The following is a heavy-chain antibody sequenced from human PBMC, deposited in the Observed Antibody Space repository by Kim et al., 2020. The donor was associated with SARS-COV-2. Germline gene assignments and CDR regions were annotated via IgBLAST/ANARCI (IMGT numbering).Heavy chain of an antibody. D-gene: IGHD1-26*01. Sequence: GGSLRLSCAASGFTFSSYGMHWVRQAPGKGLEWVAVISYDGSNKYYADSVKGRFTISRDNSKNTLYLQMNSLRAEDTAVYYCAKDLSSGSYWVDAFDIWGQGTMVTVSS. CDR1: GFTFSSYG. V-gene: IGHV3-30*18. CDR3: AKDLSSGSYWVDAFDI. CDR2: ISYDGSNK. J-gene: IGHJ3*02.